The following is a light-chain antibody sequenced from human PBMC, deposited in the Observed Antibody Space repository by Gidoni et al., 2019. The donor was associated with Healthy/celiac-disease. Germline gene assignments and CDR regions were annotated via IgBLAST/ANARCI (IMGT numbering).Light chain of an antibody. CDR2: GKT. CDR3: NSRDSSGNHLYV. CDR1: SLRSYY. V-gene: IGLV3-19*01. J-gene: IGLJ1*01. Sequence: SSELTQDPAVSVALGQTVRITCQGASLRSYYASWYQKKPGQAPVLVIYGKTNRPSGIPDRFSGSSSGNTASLTITGAQAEDEADYYCNSRDSSGNHLYVFGTGTKVTVL.